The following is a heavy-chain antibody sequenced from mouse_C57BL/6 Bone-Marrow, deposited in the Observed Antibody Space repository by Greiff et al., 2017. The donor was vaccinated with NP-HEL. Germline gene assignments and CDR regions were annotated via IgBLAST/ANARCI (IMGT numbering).Heavy chain of an antibody. D-gene: IGHD2-2*01. CDR2: IAPENGDT. Sequence: VQLKQSGAELVRPGASVKLSCTASGFNIKDDYMHWVKQRPEQGLEWIGWIAPENGDTEYASKFQGKATITADTSSNTAYLQLIILTSEDTAVYYCTGLLWLRRWYFDVWGTGTTVTVSS. CDR3: TGLLWLRRWYFDV. J-gene: IGHJ1*03. CDR1: GFNIKDDY. V-gene: IGHV14-4*01.